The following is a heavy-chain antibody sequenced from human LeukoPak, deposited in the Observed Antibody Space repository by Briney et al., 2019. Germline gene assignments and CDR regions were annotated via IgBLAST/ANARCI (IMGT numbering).Heavy chain of an antibody. V-gene: IGHV4-39*07. J-gene: IGHJ5*02. Sequence: PSETLFLTCTVSGGSISSSSYYWGWIRQPPGKGLEWIGSIYYSGSTYYNPSLKSRVTISVDTSKNQFSLKLSSVTAADTAVYYCATDSAAAAHDPWGQGTLVTVSS. CDR1: GGSISSSSYY. CDR2: IYYSGST. CDR3: ATDSAAAAHDP. D-gene: IGHD6-13*01.